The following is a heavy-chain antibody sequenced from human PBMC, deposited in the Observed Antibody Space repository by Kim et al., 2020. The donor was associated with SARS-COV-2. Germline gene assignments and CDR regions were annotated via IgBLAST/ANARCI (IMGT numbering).Heavy chain of an antibody. J-gene: IGHJ4*02. CDR3: ARDTGYGVVDY. Sequence: YTPALKGRVSISVTTSKNQFSLRLSSVTATDTAVYYCARDTGYGVVDYWGQGILVTVSS. D-gene: IGHD3-9*01. V-gene: IGHV4-30-2*05.